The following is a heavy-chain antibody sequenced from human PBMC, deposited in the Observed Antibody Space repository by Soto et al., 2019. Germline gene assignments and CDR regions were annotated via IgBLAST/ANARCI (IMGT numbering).Heavy chain of an antibody. Sequence: TLRLSCARSAFTFNEYVLHWFRQAPVKVLEWVAVLWYHGSDKFYADSVKGRFTISRDNSKNTLYLQMNSLRAEDTAVYYCARDHGGQSGNFIFDNWGQGTPLTVSS. CDR3: ARDHGGQSGNFIFDN. V-gene: IGHV3-33*01. CDR1: AFTFNEYV. D-gene: IGHD3-16*01. CDR2: LWYHGSDK. J-gene: IGHJ4*02.